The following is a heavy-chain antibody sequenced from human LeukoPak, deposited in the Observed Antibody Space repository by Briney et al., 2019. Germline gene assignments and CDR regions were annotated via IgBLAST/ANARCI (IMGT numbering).Heavy chain of an antibody. Sequence: PGGSLRLSCAASGFTFSSYSMNWVRQAPGKGLEWVSSISSSSSYIYYADSVKGRFTISRDNAKNSLYLQMNSLRAEDTAVYYCARESPNPYGSGTPFDYWGQGTLVTVSS. CDR2: ISSSSSYI. D-gene: IGHD3-10*01. CDR1: GFTFSSYS. J-gene: IGHJ4*02. CDR3: ARESPNPYGSGTPFDY. V-gene: IGHV3-21*01.